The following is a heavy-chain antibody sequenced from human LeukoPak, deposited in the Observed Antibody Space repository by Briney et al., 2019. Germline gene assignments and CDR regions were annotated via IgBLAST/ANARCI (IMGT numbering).Heavy chain of an antibody. CDR1: GFSFGNYA. CDR3: VKDPRDTYGTNWFVS. J-gene: IGHJ5*01. Sequence: GGSLRLSCVASGFSFGNYAMSWVRQAPGKRLQWVSQISGTGGATWYAGFARDRFTISRDNSKKILYLQMSGLRVEDTAMYYCVKDPRDTYGTNWFVSWGQGTLLIVSS. V-gene: IGHV3-23*01. D-gene: IGHD2-21*01. CDR2: ISGTGGAT.